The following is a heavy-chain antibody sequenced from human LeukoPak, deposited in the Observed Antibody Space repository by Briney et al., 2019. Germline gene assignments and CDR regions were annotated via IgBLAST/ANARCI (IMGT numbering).Heavy chain of an antibody. J-gene: IGHJ6*02. CDR2: FSYSGST. CDR3: ARGYSYGYETLGTDYYYYGMGV. D-gene: IGHD5-18*01. CDR1: GDSITSYN. V-gene: IGHV4-59*08. Sequence: SETLSLTCTVSGDSITSYNWNWIRQPPGKGLEWIGYFSYSGSTNYNPSLKSRVTILVDTSKDQFSLKLTSVTAADTAVYYCARGYSYGYETLGTDYYYYGMGVWGQGTTVTVSS.